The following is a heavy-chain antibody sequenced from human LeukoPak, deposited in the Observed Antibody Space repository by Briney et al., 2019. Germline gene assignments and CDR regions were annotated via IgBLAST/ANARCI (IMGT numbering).Heavy chain of an antibody. J-gene: IGHJ6*03. CDR2: ISAYNGNT. CDR3: ARLALDGYNYDGNYYYYMDV. V-gene: IGHV1-18*04. CDR1: GYTFTCYY. Sequence: GASVKVSCKASGYTFTCYYMHWVRQAPGQGLEWMGWISAYNGNTNYAQKLQGRVTMTTDTSTSTAYMELRSLRSDDTAVYYCARLALDGYNYDGNYYYYMDVWGKGTTVTISS. D-gene: IGHD5-24*01.